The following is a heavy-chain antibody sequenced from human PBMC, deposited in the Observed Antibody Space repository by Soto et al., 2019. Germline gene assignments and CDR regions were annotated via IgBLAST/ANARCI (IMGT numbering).Heavy chain of an antibody. CDR3: ARSQGSSTSLEIYYYYYGMDV. Sequence: QVQLVQSGAEVKKPGSSVKVSCKASGGTFGSYAISWVRQAPGQGLEWMGGINPIPGTANYAQKFQGRVTIAADESTSTAYMELSSLRSEDTAVYYCARSQGSSTSLEIYYYYYGMDVWGQGTTVTVSS. CDR2: INPIPGTA. V-gene: IGHV1-69*01. J-gene: IGHJ6*02. D-gene: IGHD2-2*01. CDR1: GGTFGSYA.